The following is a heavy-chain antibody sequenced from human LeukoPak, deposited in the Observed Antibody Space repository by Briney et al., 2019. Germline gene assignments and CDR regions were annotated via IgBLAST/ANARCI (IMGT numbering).Heavy chain of an antibody. Sequence: ASVKVSCKASGYTFTSYDINWVRQATGQGLEWMGWMNPNSGNTGYAQKFQGRVTMTRDTSISTAYMELSRLRSDDTAVYYCARVTYDSSGYYGDYWGQGTLVTVSS. V-gene: IGHV1-8*01. CDR1: GYTFTSYD. CDR2: MNPNSGNT. J-gene: IGHJ4*02. CDR3: ARVTYDSSGYYGDY. D-gene: IGHD3-22*01.